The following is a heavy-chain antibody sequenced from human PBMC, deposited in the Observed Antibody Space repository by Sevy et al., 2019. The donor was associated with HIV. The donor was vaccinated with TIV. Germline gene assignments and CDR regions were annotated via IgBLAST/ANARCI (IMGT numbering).Heavy chain of an antibody. CDR2: FDPQDDEI. CDR1: GYTLTKLS. V-gene: IGHV1-24*01. Sequence: ASLKVSCKVSGYTLTKLSIHWVRQAPGKGLEWLGDFDPQDDEIIYAQRFQGRLTMTEDTSTETAYMELSSLTSEDTAVYYCATVGLRYYSGSSSYQGDWFDPWGQGTLVTVSS. J-gene: IGHJ5*02. CDR3: ATVGLRYYSGSSSYQGDWFDP. D-gene: IGHD2-15*01.